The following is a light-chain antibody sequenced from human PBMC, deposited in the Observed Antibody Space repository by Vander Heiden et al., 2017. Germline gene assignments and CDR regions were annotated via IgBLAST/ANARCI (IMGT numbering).Light chain of an antibody. J-gene: IGLJ3*02. CDR2: DDH. V-gene: IGLV3-21*02. Sequence: SYVLTQPPSVSVAPGPTARITCGRDNIGSKSVHWYQQKPGQAPVLVVYDDHNRPSGVPERFSGSNSGNTATLTISRVEAGDEADYYCQVWESSSDRPVFGGGTKLTVL. CDR3: QVWESSSDRPV. CDR1: NIGSKS.